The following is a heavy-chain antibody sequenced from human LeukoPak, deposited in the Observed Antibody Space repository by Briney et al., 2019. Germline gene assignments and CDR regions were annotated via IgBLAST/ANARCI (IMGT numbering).Heavy chain of an antibody. V-gene: IGHV3-23*01. CDR2: ISGSGGST. CDR1: GFTFSSYA. J-gene: IGHJ1*01. CDR3: AKDLMVYATRAEYFQH. Sequence: SGGSLRLSCAASGFTFSSYAMSWVRQAPGKGLEWVSAISGSGGSTYYADSVKGRFTISRDNSKNTLYLQMNSLRAEDTAVYYCAKDLMVYATRAEYFQHWGQGTLVTVSS. D-gene: IGHD2-8*01.